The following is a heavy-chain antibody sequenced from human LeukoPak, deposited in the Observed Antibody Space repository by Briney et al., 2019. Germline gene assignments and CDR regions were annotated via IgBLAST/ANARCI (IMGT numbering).Heavy chain of an antibody. D-gene: IGHD6-6*01. J-gene: IGHJ4*02. Sequence: GGSLRLSCAASGITVTSNYMSWVRQAPGKGLEWVSVIYSGDGTYYTDSVKGRFTISRDNSKNTLYLQMNSLRAEDTAVYFCAIRGSSYFDYWGQGTLVTVSS. CDR2: IYSGDGT. CDR3: AIRGSSYFDY. CDR1: GITVTSNY. V-gene: IGHV3-66*01.